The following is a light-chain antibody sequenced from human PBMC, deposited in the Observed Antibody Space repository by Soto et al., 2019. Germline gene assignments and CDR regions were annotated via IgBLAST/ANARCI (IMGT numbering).Light chain of an antibody. CDR1: SSDIGGYNY. J-gene: IGLJ2*01. Sequence: QSALTQPRSVSGSPGQSVTISCTGTSSDIGGYNYVSWYQQHPGTAPKLIIYDVSKRPSGVPDRFSGSKSGNTASLTISGLQADDEADYYCCSYAGSYTEVFGGGTKVTVL. V-gene: IGLV2-11*01. CDR2: DVS. CDR3: CSYAGSYTEV.